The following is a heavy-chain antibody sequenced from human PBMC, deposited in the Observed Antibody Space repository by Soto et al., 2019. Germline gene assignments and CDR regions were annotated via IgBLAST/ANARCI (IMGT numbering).Heavy chain of an antibody. Sequence: GGSLRLSCAASGFNFDDYAMHWVRQAPGKGLEWVSGISWNSGHMGYADSVKGRFTISRDNAKNSLYLQMNSLRPEDTALYYCAKSFCSRTSCHYFDYWGQGTLVTVSS. CDR2: ISWNSGHM. J-gene: IGHJ4*02. D-gene: IGHD2-2*01. CDR3: AKSFCSRTSCHYFDY. V-gene: IGHV3-9*01. CDR1: GFNFDDYA.